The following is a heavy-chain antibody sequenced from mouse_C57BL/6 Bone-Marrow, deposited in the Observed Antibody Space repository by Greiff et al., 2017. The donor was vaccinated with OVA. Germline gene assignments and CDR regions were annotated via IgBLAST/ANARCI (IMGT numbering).Heavy chain of an antibody. CDR1: GYTFTDYE. D-gene: IGHD3-1*01. CDR3: TRSGAMDY. J-gene: IGHJ4*01. Sequence: QVQLQQSGAELVRPGASVTLSCKASGYTFTDYEMHWVKQTPVHGLEWIGAIDPETGGTAYNQKFKGKAVLTADKSSSTAYMELRSLTSEDSAVYYCTRSGAMDYWGQGTSVTVSS. V-gene: IGHV1-15*01. CDR2: IDPETGGT.